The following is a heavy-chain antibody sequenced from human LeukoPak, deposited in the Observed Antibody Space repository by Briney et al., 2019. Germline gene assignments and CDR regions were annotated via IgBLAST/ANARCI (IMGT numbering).Heavy chain of an antibody. CDR3: ARDCYDLLTGYYRFDY. J-gene: IGHJ4*02. CDR2: ISTSGST. D-gene: IGHD3-9*01. Sequence: SETLSLTCTVSGGSISSYYWSWIRQPAGKGLEWIGHISTSGSTNYNPSLKSRVTMSVDASKNQLSLKVSSVTAADTAVYYCARDCYDLLTGYYRFDYWGQGTLVTVSS. CDR1: GGSISSYY. V-gene: IGHV4-4*07.